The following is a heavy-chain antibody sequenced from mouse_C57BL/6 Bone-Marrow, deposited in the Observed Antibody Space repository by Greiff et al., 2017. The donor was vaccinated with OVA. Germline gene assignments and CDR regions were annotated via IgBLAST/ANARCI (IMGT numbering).Heavy chain of an antibody. D-gene: IGHD1-1*01. CDR2: ISDGGSYT. Sequence: DVMLVESGGGLVKPGGSLKLSCAASGFTFSSYAMSWVRQTPEKRLEWVANISDGGSYTYYPDNVKDRFTISRYNAKNNLYLQMSHLKSEDTAMYYCARDYYGSSYFFDYWGQGTTLTVSS. V-gene: IGHV5-4*01. CDR3: ARDYYGSSYFFDY. CDR1: GFTFSSYA. J-gene: IGHJ2*01.